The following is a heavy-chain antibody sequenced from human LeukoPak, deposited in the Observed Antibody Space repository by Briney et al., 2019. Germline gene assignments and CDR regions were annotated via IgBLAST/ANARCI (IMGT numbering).Heavy chain of an antibody. V-gene: IGHV3-30*03. D-gene: IGHD4-17*01. CDR1: GFTFSNYG. CDR2: ISYDGSNK. J-gene: IGHJ5*02. Sequence: PGGSLRLSCAASGFTFSNYGMHWVRQAPGKGLEWVAVISYDGSNKYYADSVKGRFTISRDNAKNSLYLQMNSLRAEDTAVYYCARDDRRNYGVWFDPWGQGTLVTVSS. CDR3: ARDDRRNYGVWFDP.